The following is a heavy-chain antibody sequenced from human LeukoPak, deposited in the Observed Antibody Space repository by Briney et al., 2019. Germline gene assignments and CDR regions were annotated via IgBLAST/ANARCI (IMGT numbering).Heavy chain of an antibody. V-gene: IGHV3-23*01. Sequence: GGSLRLSCAASGFTFSSYGMSWVRQAPGKGLEWVSAISGSGGSTYYADSVKGRFTISRDNAKNSLYLQMNSLRAEDTAVYYCAREGRAYRYSSSWYPTPSWFDPWGQGTLVTVSS. J-gene: IGHJ5*02. CDR1: GFTFSSYG. CDR3: AREGRAYRYSSSWYPTPSWFDP. CDR2: ISGSGGST. D-gene: IGHD6-13*01.